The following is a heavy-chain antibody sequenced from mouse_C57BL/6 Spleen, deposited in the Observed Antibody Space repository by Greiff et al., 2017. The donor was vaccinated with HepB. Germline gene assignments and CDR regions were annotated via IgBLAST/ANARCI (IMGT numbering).Heavy chain of an antibody. J-gene: IGHJ1*03. CDR2: IYPGSGST. CDR1: GYTFTSYW. V-gene: IGHV1-55*01. Sequence: VKLMESGAELVKPGASVKMSCKASGYTFTSYWITWVKQRPGQGLEWIGDIYPGSGSTNYNEKFKSKATLTVDTSSSTAYMQLSSLTSEDSAVYYCARWLWYFDVWGTGTTVTVSS. CDR3: ARWLWYFDV.